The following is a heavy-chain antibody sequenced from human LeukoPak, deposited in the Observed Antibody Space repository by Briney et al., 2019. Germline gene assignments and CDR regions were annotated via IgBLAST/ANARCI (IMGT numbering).Heavy chain of an antibody. J-gene: IGHJ4*02. D-gene: IGHD6-19*01. Sequence: SETLSLTCTVSGGSISSYYWSWIRQPAGKGLEWIGRIYSTGRTNYNPSLKSRVTISVDNSKNQFSLKLSSVTAADTAVYYCARDRSGWYGQEYWGQGNLVTVSS. CDR2: IYSTGRT. CDR3: ARDRSGWYGQEY. V-gene: IGHV4-4*07. CDR1: GGSISSYY.